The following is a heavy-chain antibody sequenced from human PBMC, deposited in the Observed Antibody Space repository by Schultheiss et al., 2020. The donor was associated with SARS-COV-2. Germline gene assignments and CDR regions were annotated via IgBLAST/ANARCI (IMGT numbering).Heavy chain of an antibody. Sequence: SETLSLTCTVSCVSISSGGYYWSWIRQHPGKGLEWIGYIYYSGSTYYNPSLKSRITISVDTSKNQFSLKLSSVTAADTAIYYCARGDYTYGRFDYWGQGTLVTVSS. CDR2: IYYSGST. D-gene: IGHD5-18*01. V-gene: IGHV4-31*03. CDR1: CVSISSGGYY. J-gene: IGHJ4*02. CDR3: ARGDYTYGRFDY.